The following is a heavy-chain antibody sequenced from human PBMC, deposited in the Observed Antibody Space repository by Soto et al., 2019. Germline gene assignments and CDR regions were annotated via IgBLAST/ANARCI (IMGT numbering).Heavy chain of an antibody. CDR2: ISAYNGNT. Sequence: ASVKVSCKASGYTFTSYGISWVRQAPGQGLEWMGWISAYNGNTNYAQKLQGRVTMTTDTSTSTAYMELRSLRSDDTAVYYCASAVFPDFWSGYYPYYFDYWGQGTLVTVSS. CDR1: GYTFTSYG. V-gene: IGHV1-18*01. CDR3: ASAVFPDFWSGYYPYYFDY. J-gene: IGHJ4*02. D-gene: IGHD3-3*01.